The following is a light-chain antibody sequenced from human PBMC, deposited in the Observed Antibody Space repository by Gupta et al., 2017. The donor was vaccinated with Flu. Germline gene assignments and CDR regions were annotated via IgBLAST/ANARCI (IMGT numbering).Light chain of an antibody. CDR1: QTVTSNY. J-gene: IGKJ4*01. V-gene: IGKV3-20*01. CDR2: GAS. Sequence: EIVLTQSPGTLSLSQGERATLSCRASQTVTSNYLAWYQQIPGQAPRLLIYGASNRATGIPDRFSGSGSGTDFTLTISRLEPEDFAVYYCQQYETSRLTFGGGTKVEI. CDR3: QQYETSRLT.